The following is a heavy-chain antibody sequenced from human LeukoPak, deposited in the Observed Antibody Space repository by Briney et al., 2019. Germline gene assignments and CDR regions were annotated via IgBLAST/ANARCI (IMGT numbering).Heavy chain of an antibody. CDR2: IYYSGST. V-gene: IGHV4-39*07. CDR3: ARATYFLTADCSSTSCYVNFDY. J-gene: IGHJ4*02. CDR1: SGSISSSSYY. D-gene: IGHD2-2*01. Sequence: SETLSLTCTVSSGSISSSSYYWGWIRQPPGKGLEWIGSIYYSGSTYYNPSLKSRVTISVDTSKNQFSLKLSSVTAADTAVYYCARATYFLTADCSSTSCYVNFDYWGQGTLVTVSS.